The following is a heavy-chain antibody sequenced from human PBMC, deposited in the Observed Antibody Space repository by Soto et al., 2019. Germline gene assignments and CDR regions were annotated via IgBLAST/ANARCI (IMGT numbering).Heavy chain of an antibody. CDR1: GGSISSSSYY. D-gene: IGHD1-26*01. Sequence: QLQLQESGPGLVKPSETLSLTCTVSGGSISSSSYYWGWIRQPPGKGLEWIGSIYYSGSTYYNPSLKSRVTISVDTSKNQFSLKLSSVTAADTAVYYCARRWEHRPFDYWGQGTLVTVSS. CDR2: IYYSGST. CDR3: ARRWEHRPFDY. J-gene: IGHJ4*02. V-gene: IGHV4-39*01.